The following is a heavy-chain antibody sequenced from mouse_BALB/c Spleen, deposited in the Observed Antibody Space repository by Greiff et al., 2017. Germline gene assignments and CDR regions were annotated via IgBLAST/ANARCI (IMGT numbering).Heavy chain of an antibody. Sequence: DVHLVESGGGLVQPGGSLKLSCAASGFTFSSYTMSWVRQTPEKRLEWVAYISNGGGSTYYPDTVKGRFTISRDNAKNTLYLQMSSLKSEDTAMYYCARHYYGSSYYYAMDYWGQGTSVTVSS. J-gene: IGHJ4*01. CDR3: ARHYYGSSYYYAMDY. V-gene: IGHV5-12-2*01. CDR1: GFTFSSYT. D-gene: IGHD1-1*01. CDR2: ISNGGGST.